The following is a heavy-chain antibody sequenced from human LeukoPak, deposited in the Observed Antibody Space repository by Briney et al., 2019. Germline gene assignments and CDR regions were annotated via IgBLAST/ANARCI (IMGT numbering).Heavy chain of an antibody. CDR3: AKAQGDYYYYYYMDV. V-gene: IGHV3-30*18. CDR2: ISYDGTNK. D-gene: IGHD1-26*01. CDR1: GFTFSNYG. Sequence: GGSLGLSCAASGFTFSNYGMHWVRQAPGKGLEWVALISYDGTNKYYADSVKGRFTISRDNSKNTLYLQMNSLRTEDTAVYYCAKAQGDYYYYYYMDVWGKGTTVTVSS. J-gene: IGHJ6*03.